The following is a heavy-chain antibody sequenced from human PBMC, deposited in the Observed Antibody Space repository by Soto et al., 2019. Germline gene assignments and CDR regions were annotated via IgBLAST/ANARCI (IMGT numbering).Heavy chain of an antibody. CDR3: GTAGTVTPPSA. Sequence: SEALSVTSTVPGGSISSDYWSWIRQPAGKGLEWIGRIYTSGSTNYNPSLKSRVTMSVDTSKNQFSLKLSSMTAADTAVAYCGTAGTVTPPSAWGQATLVTVSP. V-gene: IGHV4-4*07. D-gene: IGHD4-4*01. J-gene: IGHJ5*02. CDR2: IYTSGST. CDR1: GGSISSDY.